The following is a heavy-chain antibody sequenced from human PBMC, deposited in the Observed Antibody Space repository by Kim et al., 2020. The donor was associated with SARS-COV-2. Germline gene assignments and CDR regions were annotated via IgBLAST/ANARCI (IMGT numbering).Heavy chain of an antibody. V-gene: IGHV3-23*01. CDR1: GFTVSSYS. CDR2: ISVSATKT. J-gene: IGHJ4*02. Sequence: GGSLRLSCLASGFTVSSYSMTWVRQAPGKGLEWISGISVSATKTFYTDSVKGRFTISRDNSKNTVYLQMNTLRDEDTAVYYCTRWDDYADSWGQGTLVTV. CDR3: TRWDDYADS. D-gene: IGHD1-26*01.